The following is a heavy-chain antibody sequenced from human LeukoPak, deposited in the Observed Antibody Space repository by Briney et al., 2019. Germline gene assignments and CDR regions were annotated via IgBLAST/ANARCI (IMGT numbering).Heavy chain of an antibody. CDR1: GGSFSGYY. V-gene: IGHV4-34*01. D-gene: IGHD3-22*01. J-gene: IGHJ4*02. CDR3: ARLDHRRFYDSSGQIDY. CDR2: INHSGST. Sequence: SETLSLTCAVYGGSFSGYYWSRIRQPPGKGLEWIGEINHSGSTNYNPSLKSRVTISVDTSKNQFSLKLSSVTAADTAVYYCARLDHRRFYDSSGQIDYWGQGTLVTVSS.